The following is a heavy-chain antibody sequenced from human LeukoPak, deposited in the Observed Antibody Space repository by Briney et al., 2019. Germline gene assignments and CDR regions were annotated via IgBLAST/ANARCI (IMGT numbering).Heavy chain of an antibody. D-gene: IGHD3-22*01. CDR1: GFTFSSYA. CDR3: AKALYDSGAYPFDY. V-gene: IGHV3-23*01. J-gene: IGHJ4*02. Sequence: PGGSLRLSCAASGFTFSSYAMTWVRQAPGEGLEWVSAISGTDGTTYYADSVEGRFTISRGNSKNTLYLQMNSLRAEDTALYYCAKALYDSGAYPFDYWGQGTLVTVSS. CDR2: ISGTDGTT.